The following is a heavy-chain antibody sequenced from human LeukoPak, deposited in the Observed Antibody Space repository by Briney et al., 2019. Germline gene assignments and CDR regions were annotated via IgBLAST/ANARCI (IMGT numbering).Heavy chain of an antibody. V-gene: IGHV3-23*01. CDR2: ISASGGET. J-gene: IGHJ3*02. Sequence: AGSLRLSCAASGWTFSSHAMNWVRQAPGQGLERVSGISASGGETFYADSVRGRFTISRDNSRNTLNLQMNSLRAEDTAVYYCAKNYNSHAAFDIWGQRTMVATSS. CDR1: GWTFSSHA. D-gene: IGHD5-24*01. CDR3: AKNYNSHAAFDI.